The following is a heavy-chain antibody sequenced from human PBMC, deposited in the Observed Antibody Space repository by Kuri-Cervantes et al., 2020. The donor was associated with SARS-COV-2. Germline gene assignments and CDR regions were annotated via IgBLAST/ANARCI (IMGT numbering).Heavy chain of an antibody. J-gene: IGHJ4*02. CDR1: GFTFSSYW. CDR2: INSDGSST. Sequence: GESLKISCAASGFTFSSYWMHWVRQAPGKGLVWVSRINSDGSSTSYADSVKGRFTISRDNAKNSPYLQMNSLRAEDTAVYYCARDRKWWYYWGQGTLVTVSS. CDR3: ARDRKWWYY. V-gene: IGHV3-74*01. D-gene: IGHD2-15*01.